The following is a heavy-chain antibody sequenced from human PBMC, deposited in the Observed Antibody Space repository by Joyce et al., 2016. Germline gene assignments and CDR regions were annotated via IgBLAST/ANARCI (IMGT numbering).Heavy chain of an antibody. J-gene: IGHJ3*01. V-gene: IGHV1-69*12. CDR2: ITPVFGTT. D-gene: IGHD3-10*01. CDR3: ALMVRGVIIV. Sequence: QVRLEQSGAEVKEPGSSVRVSCKASGGTFSSYSTNGVRQAPGQGLEWLGGITPVFGTTNHAQSFQDRVTITADESANTAYMHLSSLTSDDTAIYFCALMVRGVIIVWGQGTMVTVSS. CDR1: GGTFSSYS.